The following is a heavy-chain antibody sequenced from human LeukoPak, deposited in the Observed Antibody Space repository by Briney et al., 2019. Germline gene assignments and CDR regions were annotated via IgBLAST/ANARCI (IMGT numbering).Heavy chain of an antibody. CDR2: IHPSTGNP. V-gene: IGHV7-4-1*02. CDR3: ARAFQSLGGLSLPDY. CDR1: GYTFTNYA. J-gene: IGHJ4*02. D-gene: IGHD3-16*02. Sequence: ASVKVSCKASGYTFTNYAMNWVRQAPGQGLEWMGWIHPSTGNPTYAQGFTGRFVFSLDTSVSTTYLHISSLRAEDTAVYYCARAFQSLGGLSLPDYWGQGTLVTVSS.